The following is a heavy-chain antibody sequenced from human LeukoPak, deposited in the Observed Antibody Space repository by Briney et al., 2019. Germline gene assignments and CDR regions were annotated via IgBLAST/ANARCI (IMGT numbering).Heavy chain of an antibody. CDR3: ARALIEYYFDY. J-gene: IGHJ4*02. CDR1: GFTFSTYS. CDR2: ISWNSGSI. Sequence: GGSLRLSCAASGFTFSTYSMNWVRQAPGKGLEWVSGISWNSGSIGYADSVKGRFTISRDNSKNSLYLQMNSLRAEDTAVYYCARALIEYYFDYWGQGTLVTVSS. V-gene: IGHV3-21*06. D-gene: IGHD2-8*01.